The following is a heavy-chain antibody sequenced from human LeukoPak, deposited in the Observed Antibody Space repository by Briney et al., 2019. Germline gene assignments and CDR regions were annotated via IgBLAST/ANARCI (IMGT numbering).Heavy chain of an antibody. CDR1: GYTFTGYY. J-gene: IGHJ5*02. CDR2: MNPNSGGT. V-gene: IGHV1-2*02. D-gene: IGHD2-2*01. Sequence: ASVKVSCKASGYTFTGYYMHWVRQAPGQGLEWMGWMNPNSGGTNYAQKFQGRVTMTRDTSISTAYMELSRLRSDDTAVYYCARARGVVPAAARSNWFDPWGQGTLVTVSS. CDR3: ARARGVVPAAARSNWFDP.